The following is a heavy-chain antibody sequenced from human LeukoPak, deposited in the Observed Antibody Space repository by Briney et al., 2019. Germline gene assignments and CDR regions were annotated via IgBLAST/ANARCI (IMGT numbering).Heavy chain of an antibody. Sequence: GGSLRLSCAASGFTFSSYDMSWVRQAPGKGLEWVSSISSSGGGTYYADSVKGRFTISRDNSKNTLSLQMNSLKAEDTAVYYCAKINSGSYTDSWGRGALVTVSS. CDR1: GFTFSSYD. J-gene: IGHJ4*03. CDR2: ISSSGGGT. CDR3: AKINSGSYTDS. V-gene: IGHV3-23*01. D-gene: IGHD1-26*01.